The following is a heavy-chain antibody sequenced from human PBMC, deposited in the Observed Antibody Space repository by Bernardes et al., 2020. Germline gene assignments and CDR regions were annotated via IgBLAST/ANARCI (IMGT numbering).Heavy chain of an antibody. J-gene: IGHJ2*01. D-gene: IGHD4-17*01. Sequence: SGPTLVKPTQTLTLTCTFSGFSLSTSGVGVGWIRQPPGKALEWLALIYWDDDKRYSPSLKSRLTITKDTSKNQVVLTMTNMDPVDTATYYCAHSLTTVVTPDWYFDLWGRGTLVTVSS. CDR1: GFSLSTSGVG. CDR3: AHSLTTVVTPDWYFDL. V-gene: IGHV2-5*02. CDR2: IYWDDDK.